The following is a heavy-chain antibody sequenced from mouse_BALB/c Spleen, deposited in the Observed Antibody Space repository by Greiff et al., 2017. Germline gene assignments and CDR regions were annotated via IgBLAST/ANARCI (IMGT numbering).Heavy chain of an antibody. CDR2: IWSGGST. CDR1: GFSLTSYG. J-gene: IGHJ4*01. D-gene: IGHD4-1*01. Sequence: VQLVESGPGLVQPSQSLSITCTVSGFSLTSYGVHWVRQSPGKGLEWLGVIWSGGSTDYNAAFISRLSISKDNSKSQVFFKMNSLQADDTAIYYCARKQLTGSYYAMDYWGQGTSVTVSS. CDR3: ARKQLTGSYYAMDY. V-gene: IGHV2-4-1*01.